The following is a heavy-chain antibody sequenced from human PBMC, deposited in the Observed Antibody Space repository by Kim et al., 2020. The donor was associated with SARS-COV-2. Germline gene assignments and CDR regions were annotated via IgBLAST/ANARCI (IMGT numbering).Heavy chain of an antibody. D-gene: IGHD7-27*01. CDR2: GT. CDR3: ARLTDNWFDP. Sequence: GTNYAQKFQGRVTRTRDTSISTAYMELSRLRSDDTAVYYCARLTDNWFDPWGQGTLVTVSS. V-gene: IGHV1-2*02. J-gene: IGHJ5*02.